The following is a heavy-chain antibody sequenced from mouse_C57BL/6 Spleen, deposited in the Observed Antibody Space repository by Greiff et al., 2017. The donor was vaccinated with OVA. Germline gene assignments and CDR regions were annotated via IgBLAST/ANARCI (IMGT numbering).Heavy chain of an antibody. CDR2: IDPSDSET. J-gene: IGHJ4*01. V-gene: IGHV1-52*01. D-gene: IGHD1-1*01. CDR3: ARSSTRYGSSARYYAMDY. CDR1: GYTFTSYW. Sequence: QVQLQQPGAELVRPGSSVKLSCKASGYTFTSYWMHWVKQRPIQGLEWIGNIDPSDSETHYNQKFKDKATLTVDKSSSTAYMQLRSLTSEDSAVYYCARSSTRYGSSARYYAMDYWGQGTSVTVSS.